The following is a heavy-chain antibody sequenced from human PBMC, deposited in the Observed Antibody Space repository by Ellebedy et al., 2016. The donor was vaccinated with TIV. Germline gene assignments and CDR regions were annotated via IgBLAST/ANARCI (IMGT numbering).Heavy chain of an antibody. CDR3: ARDNGGNSGGGWFDP. V-gene: IGHV1-18*01. Sequence: ASVKVSXKASGYTFTSYGISWVRQAPGQGLEWMGWISAYNGNTNYAQKLQGRVTMTTDTSTSTAYMELRSLRSDDTAVYYCARDNGGNSGGGWFDPWGQGTLVTVSS. D-gene: IGHD4-23*01. CDR1: GYTFTSYG. CDR2: ISAYNGNT. J-gene: IGHJ5*02.